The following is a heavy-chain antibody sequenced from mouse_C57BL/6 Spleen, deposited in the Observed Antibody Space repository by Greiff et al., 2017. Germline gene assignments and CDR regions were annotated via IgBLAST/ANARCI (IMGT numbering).Heavy chain of an antibody. V-gene: IGHV1-81*01. CDR3: ARGGDKSAMDY. J-gene: IGHJ4*01. CDR1: GYTFTSYG. Sequence: QVQLQQSGAELARPGASVKLSCKASGYTFTSYGISWVKQRTGQGLEWIGEIYPRSGNTYYNEKFKGKATLTADKSSSTAYMVLRSLTSEDSAVYFCARGGDKSAMDYWGQGTSVTVSS. CDR2: IYPRSGNT.